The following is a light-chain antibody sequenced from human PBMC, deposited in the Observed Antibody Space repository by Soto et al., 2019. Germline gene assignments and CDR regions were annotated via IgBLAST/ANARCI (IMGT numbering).Light chain of an antibody. J-gene: IGLJ1*01. V-gene: IGLV2-8*01. Sequence: QSALTQPASVSGSPGQSITISCTGTSSDVGGYNYVSWYQQHPGKAPKLMIYEVSKRPSGVPDRFSGSKSGNTASLTVSGLQAEDEADYYCCSYAGSRVFGTGTKVTVL. CDR3: CSYAGSRV. CDR2: EVS. CDR1: SSDVGGYNY.